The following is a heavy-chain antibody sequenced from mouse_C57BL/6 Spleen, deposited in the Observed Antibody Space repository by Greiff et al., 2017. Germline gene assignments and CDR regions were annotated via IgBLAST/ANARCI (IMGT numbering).Heavy chain of an antibody. V-gene: IGHV5-6*01. Sequence: EVQLVESGGDLVKPGGSLKLSCAASGFTFSSYGMSWVRQTPDKRLEWVATISSGGSYTYYPDSVKGRFTISRDNAKNTLYLQMGSLKSEDTAMYYSAGQPISYDYIGYWGQGTTLTVSS. CDR1: GFTFSSYG. J-gene: IGHJ2*01. CDR3: AGQPISYDYIGY. D-gene: IGHD2-4*01. CDR2: ISSGGSYT.